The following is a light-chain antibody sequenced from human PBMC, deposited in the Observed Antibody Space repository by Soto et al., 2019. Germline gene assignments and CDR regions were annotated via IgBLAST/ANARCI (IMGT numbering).Light chain of an antibody. CDR1: QSISSW. V-gene: IGKV1-5*03. CDR2: KAS. CDR3: QQYNSYSQP. Sequence: DIQMTQSPSTLSASVGDRVTITCRASQSISSWLAWYQQKPGKAPKLLIYKASSLESGVPSRFSGSGSGTEFTLTISSLQPDDFATYYCQQYNSYSQPFGGGTKVEIK. J-gene: IGKJ4*01.